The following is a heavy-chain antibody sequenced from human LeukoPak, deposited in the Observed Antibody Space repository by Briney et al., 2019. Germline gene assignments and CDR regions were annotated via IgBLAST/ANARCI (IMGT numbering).Heavy chain of an antibody. CDR2: ISSYNGNT. Sequence: GASVKVSCKTSGYTFTYYGVIWVRQAPGQGLEWMGWISSYNGNTKYAEKFQDRVSMSRDSSTGTAYMEVRSLTSDDTAVYYCARDLYPSLEVADPRGGMDVWGQGTTVTVSS. D-gene: IGHD6-19*01. CDR3: ARDLYPSLEVADPRGGMDV. V-gene: IGHV1-18*01. CDR1: GYTFTYYG. J-gene: IGHJ6*02.